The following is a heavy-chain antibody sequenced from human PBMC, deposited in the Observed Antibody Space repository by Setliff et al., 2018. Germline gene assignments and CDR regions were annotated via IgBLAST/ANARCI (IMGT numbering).Heavy chain of an antibody. CDR3: AHGNLPLRWLPYFDY. CDR1: GFSLSTSGLV. V-gene: IGHV2-5*02. D-gene: IGHD5-12*01. J-gene: IGHJ4*02. Sequence: SGPTLVNPPQTLTLTCTFSGFSLSTSGLVVGWIRQPPGRALEWLALIYWDDDKRYRPSLKSRLTITKDTSKNQVVLTMTNMDPVDTATYYCAHGNLPLRWLPYFDYWGQGTLVTVS. CDR2: IYWDDDK.